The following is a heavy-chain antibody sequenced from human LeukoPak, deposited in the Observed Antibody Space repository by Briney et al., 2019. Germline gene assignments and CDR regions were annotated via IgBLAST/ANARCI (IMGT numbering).Heavy chain of an antibody. J-gene: IGHJ4*02. CDR3: ARVDSGSYWY. CDR2: IYYSGST. Sequence: SETLSLTCSVSGGSISSGGYYWSWIRQHPGKGLEWIGYIYYSGSTYYNPSLKSRLTISVDTSKNQFSLKLSSVTAADTAVYYCARVDSGSYWYWGQGTLVTVSS. D-gene: IGHD1-26*01. V-gene: IGHV4-31*03. CDR1: GGSISSGGYY.